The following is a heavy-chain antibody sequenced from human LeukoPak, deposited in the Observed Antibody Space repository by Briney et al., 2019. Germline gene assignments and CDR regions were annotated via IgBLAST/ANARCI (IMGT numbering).Heavy chain of an antibody. D-gene: IGHD3-10*01. CDR2: INPKSGGT. CDR3: AREAYYYGSGSYYKPYYYYYMDV. J-gene: IGHJ6*03. Sequence: ASVNVSSTASGYTFTGYYIHWVPQTPGQRLERVGWINPKSGGTNSAQTPQGRVTMTTETSTSTAYMELRSVRSDDAAVYYCAREAYYYGSGSYYKPYYYYYMDVWGKGTTVTISS. CDR1: GYTFTGYY. V-gene: IGHV1-2*02.